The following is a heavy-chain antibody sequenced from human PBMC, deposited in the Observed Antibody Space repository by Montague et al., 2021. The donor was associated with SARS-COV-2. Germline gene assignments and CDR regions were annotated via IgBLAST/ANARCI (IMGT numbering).Heavy chain of an antibody. V-gene: IGHV3-21*01. CDR1: GFTFSSYS. D-gene: IGHD3-9*01. CDR2: ISSSSSYI. Sequence: SLRLSCAASGFTFSSYSMNWVRQAPGKGLEWVSSISSSSSYIYYADSVKGRFTISRDNAKNSLYLQVNSLRAEDTAVYYCARDPHYDILTGYYSYWGQGTLVTVSS. J-gene: IGHJ4*02. CDR3: ARDPHYDILTGYYSY.